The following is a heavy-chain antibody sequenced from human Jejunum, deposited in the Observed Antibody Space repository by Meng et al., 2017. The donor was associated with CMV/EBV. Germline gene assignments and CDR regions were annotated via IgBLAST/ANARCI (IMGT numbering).Heavy chain of an antibody. D-gene: IGHD4-17*01. CDR2: INHSGST. J-gene: IGHJ5*02. Sequence: VPLQRCVVGLLTTSHTMSPNSAVYGCPFSGYCCSWIRQPPGKGLELIGEINHSGSTNFNPSHKSRVTISVDTSKNQFSLKLSSVTAADTAVYYCARGFVKYTVTRVGNWFDPWGQGTLVTVSS. V-gene: IGHV4-34*01. CDR1: GCPFSGYC. CDR3: ARGFVKYTVTRVGNWFDP.